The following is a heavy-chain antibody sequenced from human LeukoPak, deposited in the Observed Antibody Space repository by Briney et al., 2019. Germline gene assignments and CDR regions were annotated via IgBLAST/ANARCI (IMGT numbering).Heavy chain of an antibody. D-gene: IGHD2-2*02. CDR1: GFTFSSYG. CDR3: AREACSSTSCYTDYYYYYYMDV. J-gene: IGHJ6*03. Sequence: PGRSLRLSCAASGFTFSSYGMHWVRQAPGKGLEWVAVIWYDGSNKYYADSVKGRLTISRDNSKNTLYLQMNSLRAEDTAVYYCAREACSSTSCYTDYYYYYYMDVWGKGTTVTVSS. V-gene: IGHV3-33*01. CDR2: IWYDGSNK.